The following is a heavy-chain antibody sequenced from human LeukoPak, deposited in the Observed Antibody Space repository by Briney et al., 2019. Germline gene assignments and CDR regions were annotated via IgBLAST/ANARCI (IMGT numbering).Heavy chain of an antibody. D-gene: IGHD7-27*01. V-gene: IGHV5-51*01. J-gene: IGHJ6*02. CDR3: ARLLGSGPYYYYGMDV. CDR2: IYPGDSDT. CDR1: GYSFTSYW. Sequence: GESLKISCKGSGYSFTSYWIAWVRQMPGKGLEWMGIIYPGDSDTRYSPSFQGQVTISADKSIGTAYLQWSSLKASDTAMYYCARLLGSGPYYYYGMDVWGQGTTVTVSS.